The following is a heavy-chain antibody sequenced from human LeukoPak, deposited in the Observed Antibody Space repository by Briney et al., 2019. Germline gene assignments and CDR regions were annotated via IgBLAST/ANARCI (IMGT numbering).Heavy chain of an antibody. CDR2: MNPNSGNT. Sequence: ASVKVSCKASGYTFTSYDINWVRQATGQGLEWMGWMNPNSGNTGYAQKFQGRVTVTRNTSISTAYMELSSLRSEDTAVYYCARGANYYDSSGYLNFDYWGQGTLVTVSS. J-gene: IGHJ4*02. V-gene: IGHV1-8*01. CDR3: ARGANYYDSSGYLNFDY. CDR1: GYTFTSYD. D-gene: IGHD3-22*01.